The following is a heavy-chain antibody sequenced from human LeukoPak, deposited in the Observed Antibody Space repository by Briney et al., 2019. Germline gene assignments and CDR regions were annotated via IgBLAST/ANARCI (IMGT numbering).Heavy chain of an antibody. CDR1: GGSISSSSYY. Sequence: SETLSLTCTVSGGSISSSSYYWGWIRQPPGKGLEWIGSIYYSGSTYYNPSLKSRVTISVDTSKNQFSLKLSSVTAADTAVYYCARIYCSGGSCYSDYWGQRTLVTVSS. V-gene: IGHV4-39*07. D-gene: IGHD2-15*01. CDR2: IYYSGST. CDR3: ARIYCSGGSCYSDY. J-gene: IGHJ4*02.